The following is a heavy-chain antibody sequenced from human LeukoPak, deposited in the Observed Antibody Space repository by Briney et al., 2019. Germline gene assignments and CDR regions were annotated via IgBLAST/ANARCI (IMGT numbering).Heavy chain of an antibody. J-gene: IGHJ4*02. CDR1: GFIFRDFL. V-gene: IGHV3-15*01. CDR3: TTDLDY. CDR2: IKSKSDGGTI. Sequence: GGSLRLSCAGSGFIFRDFLMSWVRQAPGKGLEWVGRIKSKSDGGTIDYAAPVKGRVTMSRDDSKKTFSLEMNNLKTEDTGVYYCTTDLDYWGQGTLVTVSS.